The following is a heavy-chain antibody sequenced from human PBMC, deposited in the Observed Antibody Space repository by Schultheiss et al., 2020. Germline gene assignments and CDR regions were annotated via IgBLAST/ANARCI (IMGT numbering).Heavy chain of an antibody. CDR3: AREADTATDY. CDR1: GFTFSSYD. Sequence: GGSLRLSCAASGFTFSSYDMHWVRQATGKGLEWVSAIGTAGDTYYPGSVKGRFTISRDNSKNTLYLQMDSLRGEDSAVYYCAREADTATDYWGQGTLVTVSS. V-gene: IGHV3-13*01. J-gene: IGHJ4*02. CDR2: IGTAGDT. D-gene: IGHD5-18*01.